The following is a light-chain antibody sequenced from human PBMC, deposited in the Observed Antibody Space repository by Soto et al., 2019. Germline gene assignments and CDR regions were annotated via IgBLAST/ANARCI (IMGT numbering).Light chain of an antibody. CDR3: LQYNGYYRT. J-gene: IGKJ1*01. CDR1: QTISGW. CDR2: DAS. V-gene: IGKV1-5*01. Sequence: DIQMTQSPSSLSASVGDTVTITCRASQTISGWLAWYQQRPGKAPNLLIFDASTLESGVPSRFSGSGSGTTFTLTIRSLQPDDFATYYCLQYNGYYRTFGQGTKVDIK.